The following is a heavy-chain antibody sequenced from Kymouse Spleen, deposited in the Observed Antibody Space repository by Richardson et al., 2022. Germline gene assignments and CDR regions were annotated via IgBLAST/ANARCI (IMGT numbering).Heavy chain of an antibody. J-gene: IGHJ6*02. V-gene: IGHV3-7*01. CDR3: ARRDSSSFYYGMDV. D-gene: IGHD6-13*01. CDR1: GFTFSSYW. CDR2: IKQDGSEK. Sequence: EVQLVESGGGLVQPGGSLRLSCAASGFTFSSYWMSWVRQAPGKGLEWVANIKQDGSEKYYVDSVKGRFTISRDNAKNSLYLQMNSLRAEDTAVYYCARRDSSSFYYGMDVWGQGTTVTVSS.